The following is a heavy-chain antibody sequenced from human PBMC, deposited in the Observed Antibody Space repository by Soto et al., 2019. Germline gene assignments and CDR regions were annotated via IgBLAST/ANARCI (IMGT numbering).Heavy chain of an antibody. CDR3: ARRHLAVAVSPWFDT. J-gene: IGHJ5*02. CDR1: GLSITDSEMG. V-gene: IGHV2-26*01. D-gene: IGHD6-19*01. CDR2: IDSSGEK. Sequence: QVTLKESGPVLVKPTETLTLRCTVSGLSITDSEMGVSWIRQPPGQPLEWLAHIDSSGEKSYRTFLKSRLAISKDTSKSQIVLTMTNMDPADTATYYCARRHLAVAVSPWFDTWGPGIPVTVSS.